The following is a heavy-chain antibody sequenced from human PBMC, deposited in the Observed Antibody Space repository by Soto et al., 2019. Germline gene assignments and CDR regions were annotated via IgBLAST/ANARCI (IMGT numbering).Heavy chain of an antibody. V-gene: IGHV1-18*01. CDR2: ISAYNGNT. J-gene: IGHJ5*02. D-gene: IGHD2-8*02. CDR1: GYTFTSYG. Sequence: QVQLVQSGAEVKKPGASVKVSCKASGYTFTSYGISWVRQAPGHGLEWMGWISAYNGNTNYAQKLQGRVNMTTDTATSTAHMELRSLSSDDKSVYYCARDGGVQARFDPWGQGNLVTVSS. CDR3: ARDGGVQARFDP.